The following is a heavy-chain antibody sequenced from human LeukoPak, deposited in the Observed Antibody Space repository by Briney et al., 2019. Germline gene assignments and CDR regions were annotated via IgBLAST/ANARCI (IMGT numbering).Heavy chain of an antibody. CDR3: ARGLRSGQAFDI. J-gene: IGHJ3*02. V-gene: IGHV4-59*01. CDR1: GGSISSYY. Sequence: PSETLSLTCTVSGGSISSYYWSWIRQPPGKGLEWIGYIYYSGSTNYNPSLKSRVTISVDTSKNQFSLKLSSVTAADTAVYYCARGLRSGQAFDIWGQGTMVTVSS. CDR2: IYYSGST. D-gene: IGHD3-10*02.